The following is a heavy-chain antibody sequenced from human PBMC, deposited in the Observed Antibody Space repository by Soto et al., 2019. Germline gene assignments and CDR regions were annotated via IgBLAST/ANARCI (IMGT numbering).Heavy chain of an antibody. CDR1: GFTFSSYG. Sequence: PGGSLRLSCAASGFTFSSYGMHWVRQAPGKGLEWVAVIWYDGSNKYYADSVKGRFTISRDNSKNTLYLQMNSLRAEDTAVYYCTRDSLRFLEWLFSGMDVWGQGTTVTVSS. D-gene: IGHD3-3*01. CDR3: TRDSLRFLEWLFSGMDV. V-gene: IGHV3-33*01. CDR2: IWYDGSNK. J-gene: IGHJ6*02.